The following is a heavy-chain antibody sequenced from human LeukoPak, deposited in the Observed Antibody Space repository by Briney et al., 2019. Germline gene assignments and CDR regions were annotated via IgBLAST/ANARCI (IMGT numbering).Heavy chain of an antibody. CDR2: IYYSGST. Sequence: SETLSLTCTVSGGSISSYYWSWIRQPPGKGLEWIGYIYYSGSTNYNPSLKSRVTISVDTSKNQFSLKLSSVTAADTAVYYCARDCTGSSTSCYDYWGQGTLVTVSS. CDR1: GGSISSYY. V-gene: IGHV4-59*01. CDR3: ARDCTGSSTSCYDY. D-gene: IGHD2-2*01. J-gene: IGHJ4*02.